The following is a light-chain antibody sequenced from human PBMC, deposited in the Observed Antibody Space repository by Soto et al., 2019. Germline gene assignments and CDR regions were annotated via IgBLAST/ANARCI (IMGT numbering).Light chain of an antibody. CDR2: EAT. Sequence: QSALTQPASVSGSPRQSITISCTGTSNDVGSYNFVSWYQQHPDKAPKLIIYEATKRPSGVSNRFSGPKSGNTASLTISGLQAEDEADYYCCSYAGSSSYVFGTGTKLTVL. CDR3: CSYAGSSSYV. CDR1: SNDVGSYNF. V-gene: IGLV2-23*01. J-gene: IGLJ1*01.